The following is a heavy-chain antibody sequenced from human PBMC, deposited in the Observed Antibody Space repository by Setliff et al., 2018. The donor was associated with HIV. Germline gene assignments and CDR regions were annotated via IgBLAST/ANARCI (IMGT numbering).Heavy chain of an antibody. V-gene: IGHV4-38-2*02. J-gene: IGHJ4*02. Sequence: SETLSLTCALSGYSITSGYYWGWIRQSPGKGLERIGSISYGGGTHYNPSLKSRVIISIDTSKNQFSLKLSSVTAADTALYYCARDRYTYGYFDYWGQGTLVTVSS. CDR2: ISYGGGT. CDR1: GYSITSGYY. CDR3: ARDRYTYGYFDY. D-gene: IGHD5-18*01.